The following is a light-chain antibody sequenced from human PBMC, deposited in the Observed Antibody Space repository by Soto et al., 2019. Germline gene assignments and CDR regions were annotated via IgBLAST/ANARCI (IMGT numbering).Light chain of an antibody. CDR2: GAS. J-gene: IGKJ5*01. V-gene: IGKV3-20*01. CDR3: QQYGSSIT. CDR1: QTVSITY. Sequence: EIVLTQSPGTLSLSPGESATLSRRASQTVSITYLTWYQQKPGQAPRLLIYGASSRATGIRDRFSGSGSGTDFTLTISRLEPEDFAVYYCQQYGSSITFGQGTRLEIK.